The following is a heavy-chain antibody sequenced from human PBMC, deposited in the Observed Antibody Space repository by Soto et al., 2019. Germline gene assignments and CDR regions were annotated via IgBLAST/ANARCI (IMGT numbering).Heavy chain of an antibody. CDR2: ISTYNGNT. V-gene: IGHV1-18*01. J-gene: IGHJ3*02. CDR1: AYTFTSYG. CDR3: ARDLGDAFDM. Sequence: QVQLVQSGAEVKKPGASVKVSCKASAYTFTSYGISWVRQAPGQGLEWMGWISTYNGNTHYARRLQGRVTMTTDTATSTAYMELRSLRSDDTAVYYCARDLGDAFDMWGQGTMVTVSS.